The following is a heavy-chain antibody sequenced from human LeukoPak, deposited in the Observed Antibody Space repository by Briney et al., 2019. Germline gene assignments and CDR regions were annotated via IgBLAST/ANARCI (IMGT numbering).Heavy chain of an antibody. CDR1: GFTFSSYA. CDR3: AREAYGSGYDY. J-gene: IGHJ4*02. CDR2: ISSNGGST. D-gene: IGHD3-10*01. Sequence: GGSLRLSCAASGFTFSSYAMHWVRQAPGKGLEYVSAISSNGGSTYYANSVKGRFTISRDNSKNTLYLQMGSLRAEDMAVYYCAREAYGSGYDYWGQGTLVTVSS. V-gene: IGHV3-64*01.